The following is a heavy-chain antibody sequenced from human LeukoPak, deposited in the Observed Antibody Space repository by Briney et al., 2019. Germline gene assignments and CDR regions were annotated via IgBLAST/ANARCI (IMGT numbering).Heavy chain of an antibody. J-gene: IGHJ5*02. CDR2: IKPSSSFT. CDR1: GYNFNGYY. CDR3: ARGHKTNYYGNSFDP. Sequence: ASVNISCKTSGYNFNGYYLHWVRPAPGQGLEWMGWIKPSSSFTDSAERFKDRVTMTSDTSITTAYMELNSLRSDDTAVYYCARGHKTNYYGNSFDPWGQGTLVTVSS. V-gene: IGHV1-2*02. D-gene: IGHD3-10*01.